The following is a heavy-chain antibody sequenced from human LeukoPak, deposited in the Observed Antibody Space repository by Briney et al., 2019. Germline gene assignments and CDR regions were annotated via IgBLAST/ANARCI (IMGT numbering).Heavy chain of an antibody. Sequence: GASVTVSCKASGGTFSSYTISWVRQAPGQGLEWMGRIIPILGIANYAQKFQGRVTITADKSTSTAYMELSSLRSEDTAVYYCARPNTLSAPGAFDIWGQGTMVTVSS. V-gene: IGHV1-69*02. CDR2: IIPILGIA. CDR1: GGTFSSYT. CDR3: ARPNTLSAPGAFDI. J-gene: IGHJ3*02.